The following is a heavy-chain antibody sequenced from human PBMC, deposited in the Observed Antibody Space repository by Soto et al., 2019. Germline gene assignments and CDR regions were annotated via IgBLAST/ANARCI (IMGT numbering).Heavy chain of an antibody. D-gene: IGHD3-3*02. V-gene: IGHV4-59*02. J-gene: IGHJ6*02. CDR3: GRDLLATASARWYFYYGLDV. CDR1: GASVNSYY. Sequence: PSETLSLTCSVFGASVNSYYWSWIRQSPGRGLEWIGHIFNSGTIHYNPSLKSRVIMSVDSSKNQVSLKMNSVTAADTAIYYCGRDLLATASARWYFYYGLDVWGQGTAVTVSS. CDR2: IFNSGTI.